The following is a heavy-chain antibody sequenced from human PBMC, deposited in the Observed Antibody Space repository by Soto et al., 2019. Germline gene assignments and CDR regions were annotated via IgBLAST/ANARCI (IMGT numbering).Heavy chain of an antibody. V-gene: IGHV4-34*01. J-gene: IGHJ3*02. Sequence: QVQLQQWGAGLLKPSETLSLTCAVYGGSFSGYYWSWIRQPPGKGLEWIGEINHSGSTNYNPSLQSLVTLAVDTSKHQFSLKLSSVTAADTAVYYCAREICSGGSCLDAFDIWGQGTMVTVSS. CDR3: AREICSGGSCLDAFDI. CDR2: INHSGST. D-gene: IGHD2-15*01. CDR1: GGSFSGYY.